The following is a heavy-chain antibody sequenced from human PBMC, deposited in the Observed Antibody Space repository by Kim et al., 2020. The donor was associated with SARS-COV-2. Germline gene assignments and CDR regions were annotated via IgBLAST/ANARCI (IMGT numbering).Heavy chain of an antibody. J-gene: IGHJ6*02. CDR3: ARDRRDYYDSSDHSPVLYYYCGMDV. Sequence: SQTLSLTCAISGDSVSSNSAAWNWIRQSPSRGLEWLGRTYYRSKWYNDYAVSVKSRITIKPDTSKNQFSLQLNSVTPEDTAVYYCARDRRDYYDSSDHSPVLYYYCGMDVWGQGTTVTVSS. V-gene: IGHV6-1*01. D-gene: IGHD3-22*01. CDR1: GDSVSSNSAA. CDR2: TYYRSKWYN.